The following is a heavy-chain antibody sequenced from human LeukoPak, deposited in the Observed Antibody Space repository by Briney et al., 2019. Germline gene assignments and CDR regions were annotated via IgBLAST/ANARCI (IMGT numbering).Heavy chain of an antibody. CDR2: ISGSGYST. CDR1: GFSFERYA. CDR3: AKSSVFVVEPIPH. D-gene: IGHD2-15*01. V-gene: IGHV3-23*01. J-gene: IGHJ4*02. Sequence: PGGSLRLSCTASGFSFERYAMSWVRQAPGKGLEWVSVISGSGYSTYYGDSVKGRFTISRDNSNNTLFLQMKSLRAEDTAVYYCAKSSVFVVEPIPHWGQGTRVTVSS.